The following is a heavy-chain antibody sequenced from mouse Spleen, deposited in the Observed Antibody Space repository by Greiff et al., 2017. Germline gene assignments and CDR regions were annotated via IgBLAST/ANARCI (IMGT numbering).Heavy chain of an antibody. Sequence: QVQLQQPGAELVKPGASVKLSCKASGYTFTSYWMHWVKQRPGQGLEWIGMIHPNSGSTNYNEKFKSKATLTVDKSSSTAYMQLSSLTSEDSAVYYCARRPHYYGSVDYWGQGTTLTVSS. CDR2: IHPNSGST. D-gene: IGHD1-1*01. CDR3: ARRPHYYGSVDY. V-gene: IGHV1-64*01. CDR1: GYTFTSYW. J-gene: IGHJ2*01.